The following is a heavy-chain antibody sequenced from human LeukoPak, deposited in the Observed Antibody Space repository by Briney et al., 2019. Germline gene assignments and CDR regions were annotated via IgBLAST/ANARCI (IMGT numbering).Heavy chain of an antibody. D-gene: IGHD3-9*01. CDR2: INPNSGGT. CDR1: GYTFTGYY. CDR3: AKDPDRILIGIASPGY. Sequence: GASVKVSCKASGYTFTGYYIHWVRQAPGQGLEWMGWINPNSGGTNYAQKFQGRVTMTRDTSISTAYMELNRLTFDDTAVYYRAKDPDRILIGIASPGYWGQGTLVTVSS. V-gene: IGHV1-2*02. J-gene: IGHJ4*02.